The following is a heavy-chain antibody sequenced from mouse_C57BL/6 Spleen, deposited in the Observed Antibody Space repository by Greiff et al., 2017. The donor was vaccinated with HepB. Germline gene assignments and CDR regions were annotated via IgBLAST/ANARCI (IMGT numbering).Heavy chain of an antibody. V-gene: IGHV2-9-1*01. CDR3: ARNFGAGSYYAMDY. Sequence: VKLQESGPGLVAPSQSLSITCTVSGFSLTSYAISWVRQPPGKGLEWLGVIWTGGGTNYNSALKSRLSISKDNSKSQVFLKMNSLQTDDTARYYCARNFGAGSYYAMDYWGQGTSVTVSS. D-gene: IGHD1-1*02. CDR1: GFSLTSYA. CDR2: IWTGGGT. J-gene: IGHJ4*01.